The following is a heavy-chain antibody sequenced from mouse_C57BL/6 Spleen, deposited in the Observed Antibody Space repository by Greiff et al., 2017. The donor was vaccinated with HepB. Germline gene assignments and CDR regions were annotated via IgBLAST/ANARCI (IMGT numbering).Heavy chain of an antibody. CDR2: INYDGSST. V-gene: IGHV5-16*01. Sequence: DVKLVESEGGLVQPGSSMKLSCTASGFTFSDYYMAWVRQVPEKGLEWVANINYDGSSTYYLDSLKSRFIISRENAKNILYLQMSSLKSEDTATYYCARNYGRGGAMDYWGQGTSVTVSS. CDR1: GFTFSDYY. J-gene: IGHJ4*01. CDR3: ARNYGRGGAMDY. D-gene: IGHD1-1*01.